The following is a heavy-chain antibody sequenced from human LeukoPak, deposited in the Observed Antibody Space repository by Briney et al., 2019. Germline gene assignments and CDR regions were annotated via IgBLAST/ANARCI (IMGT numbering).Heavy chain of an antibody. CDR1: GGSISSYY. CDR2: IYYSGST. D-gene: IGHD1-7*01. V-gene: IGHV4-59*08. Sequence: PSETLSLTCTVSGGSISSYYWSWIRQPPGKGLEWIGYIYYSGSTNYNPPRKSRVTISVDTSKNQFSLKLSSVTAADTAIYYCARRATSGNYQMLHFDSWGQGIRVTVSS. CDR3: ARRATSGNYQMLHFDS. J-gene: IGHJ4*02.